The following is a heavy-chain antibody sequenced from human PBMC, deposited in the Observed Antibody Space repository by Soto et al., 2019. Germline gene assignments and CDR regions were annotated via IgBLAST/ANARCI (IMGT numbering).Heavy chain of an antibody. D-gene: IGHD3-22*01. Sequence: AGGSLRLSCAASGFTVSSNYMSWVRQAPGKGLEWVSVIYSGGSTYYADSVKGRFTISRDNSKNTLYLQMNSLRAEDTAVYYCARDPDYYDSSGYYDWGQGTLVTVSS. J-gene: IGHJ4*02. CDR3: ARDPDYYDSSGYYD. CDR1: GFTVSSNY. V-gene: IGHV3-53*01. CDR2: IYSGGST.